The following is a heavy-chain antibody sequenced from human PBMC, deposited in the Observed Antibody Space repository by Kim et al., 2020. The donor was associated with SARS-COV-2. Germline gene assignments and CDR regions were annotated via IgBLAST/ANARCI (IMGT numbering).Heavy chain of an antibody. CDR3: ARALIAVAGMTVFDY. J-gene: IGHJ4*02. V-gene: IGHV4-59*01. D-gene: IGHD6-19*01. CDR1: GGSISSYY. CDR2: IYYSGST. Sequence: SETLSLTCTVSGGSISSYYWSWIRQPPGKGLEWIGYIYYSGSTNYNPSLKSRVTISVDTSKNQFSLKLSSVTAADTAVYYCARALIAVAGMTVFDYWGQGTLVTVSS.